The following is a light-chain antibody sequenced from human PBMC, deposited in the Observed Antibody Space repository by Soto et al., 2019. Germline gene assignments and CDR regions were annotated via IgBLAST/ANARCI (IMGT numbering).Light chain of an antibody. CDR3: VLYLGGGML. CDR1: SGSVSTSYY. V-gene: IGLV8-61*01. Sequence: QAVVTQEPSFSVSPGGTVTLTCGLSSGSVSTSYYPSWYQQTPGQIPRTLIYTTNTRSSGVPDRFSGSILDNKAALTITGAQAEEASDYYCVLYLGGGMLFGGGTKVTVL. J-gene: IGLJ3*02. CDR2: TTN.